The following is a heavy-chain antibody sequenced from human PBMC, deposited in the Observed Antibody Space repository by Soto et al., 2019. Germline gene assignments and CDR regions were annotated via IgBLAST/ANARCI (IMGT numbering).Heavy chain of an antibody. V-gene: IGHV1-8*01. CDR1: GYTFTSYD. D-gene: IGHD3-22*01. J-gene: IGHJ6*02. CDR3: ARGPHYYDSSGYYFSPMDV. CDR2: MNPNSGNT. Sequence: GASVKVSCKASGYTFTSYDINWVRQATGQGLEWMGWMNPNSGNTGYAQKFQGRVTMTRSTSISTAYMELSSLRSEDTAVYYCARGPHYYDSSGYYFSPMDVWGQGTTVTVSS.